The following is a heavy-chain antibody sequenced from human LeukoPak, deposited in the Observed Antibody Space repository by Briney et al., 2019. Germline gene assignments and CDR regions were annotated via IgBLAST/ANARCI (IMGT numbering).Heavy chain of an antibody. CDR3: ARGGHLGQQRVMDV. CDR1: GGSISSSSYY. D-gene: IGHD6-13*01. V-gene: IGHV4-39*01. J-gene: IGHJ6*04. Sequence: SETLSLTCTVSGGSISSSSYYWGWIRQPPGKGLEWIGSIYYSGSTYYNPSLKSRVTISVDTSKNQFSLKLSSVTAADTAVYYCARGGHLGQQRVMDVWGKGTTVTISS. CDR2: IYYSGST.